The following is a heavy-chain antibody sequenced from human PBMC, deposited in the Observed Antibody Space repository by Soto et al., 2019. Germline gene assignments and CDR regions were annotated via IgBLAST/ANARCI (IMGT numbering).Heavy chain of an antibody. Sequence: EEQLVESGGDLVQPGRSLRLSCVASGFRSNDHAMHWIRQAPGKGLEWVAGIFWNGGGQGYADSVKGRFTISRDNAKNSLYLQMDSLRVDDSGFYYCLKDMSPGDLDNWGQGTLVTVSS. CDR3: LKDMSPGDLDN. CDR2: IFWNGGGQ. CDR1: GFRSNDHA. D-gene: IGHD3-10*01. V-gene: IGHV3-9*02. J-gene: IGHJ4*02.